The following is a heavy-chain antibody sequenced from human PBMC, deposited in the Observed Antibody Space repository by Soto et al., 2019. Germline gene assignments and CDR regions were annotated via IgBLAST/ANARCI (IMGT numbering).Heavy chain of an antibody. CDR3: AKSWATPNGWWGYGLDV. Sequence: QVHLAESGGGLVKPGGSLRLSCAASGFTFSDYFMTWIRQAPGKGLEWVSYISGSGSSVTYYADSVKGRFTISRDNAKNSLYLQMNSLRGEDTAVYYCAKSWATPNGWWGYGLDVWGQWATVIVSS. CDR1: GFTFSDYF. CDR2: ISGSGSSVT. V-gene: IGHV3-11*01. D-gene: IGHD2-15*01. J-gene: IGHJ6*02.